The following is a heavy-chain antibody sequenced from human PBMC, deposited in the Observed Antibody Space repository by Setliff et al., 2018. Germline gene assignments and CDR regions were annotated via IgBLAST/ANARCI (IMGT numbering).Heavy chain of an antibody. Sequence: ASVKVSCKTSGYLLTSYGLTWVRQAPGQGLDWLGWISPYNGHTNYAQNLQDRVTMTTDTSTATAYLELRSLRSDDTALYFCSRLVRYCTTTTCQTLSGGEHWGQGTLVTVSS. CDR3: SRLVRYCTTTTCQTLSGGEH. CDR1: GYLLTSYG. CDR2: ISPYNGHT. J-gene: IGHJ4*02. V-gene: IGHV1-18*01. D-gene: IGHD2-8*01.